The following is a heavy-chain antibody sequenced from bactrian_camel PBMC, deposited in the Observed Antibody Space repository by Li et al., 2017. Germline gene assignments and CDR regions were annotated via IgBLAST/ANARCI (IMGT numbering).Heavy chain of an antibody. CDR2: ISSGATT. CDR3: VRRLLNSDLSFGY. D-gene: IGHD4*01. Sequence: DVQLVESGGGSVQAGGSLTLSCDASRYTFSAHCMGWSRQDPGKGLEWVSTISSGATTYYADSVKGRFTISRDNVKNTVYLQMNSLKPEDTAVYYCVRRLLNSDLSFGYWGQGTQVTVS. CDR1: RYTFSAHC. J-gene: IGHJ6*01. V-gene: IGHV3S40*01.